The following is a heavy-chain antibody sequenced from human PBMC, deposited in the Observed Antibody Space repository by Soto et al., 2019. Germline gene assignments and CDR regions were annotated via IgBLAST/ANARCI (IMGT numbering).Heavy chain of an antibody. CDR1: GFSLSTSGVG. D-gene: IGHD6-19*01. CDR2: IYWDDDN. V-gene: IGHV2-5*02. Sequence: QITLKESGPTLVTPTQTLTLTCTFSGFSLSTSGVGVGWFRQPPGKALEWLTLIYWDDDNHYSPSLQSRLSITKDTSKNQVVLTKTHMDPVDTATYYCANGSGWLFDFWGQGALVTVSS. J-gene: IGHJ4*02. CDR3: ANGSGWLFDF.